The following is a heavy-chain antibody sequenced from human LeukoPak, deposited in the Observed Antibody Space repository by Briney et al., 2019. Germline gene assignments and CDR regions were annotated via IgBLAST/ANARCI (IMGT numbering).Heavy chain of an antibody. CDR2: THYSGST. V-gene: IGHV4-59*01. Sequence: WETLSLTCSVSGGSIRSYYWRWIRQPPGKGVGGIGYTHYSGSTSYNPSLKSRVTISVDTSKNQFSLKLPSVTAADTAVYYCARGYSGSYGRFDYWGQGTLVTVSS. D-gene: IGHD1-26*01. J-gene: IGHJ4*02. CDR3: ARGYSGSYGRFDY. CDR1: GGSIRSYY.